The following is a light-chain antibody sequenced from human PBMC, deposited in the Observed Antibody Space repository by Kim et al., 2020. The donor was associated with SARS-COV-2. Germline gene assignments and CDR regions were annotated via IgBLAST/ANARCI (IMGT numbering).Light chain of an antibody. CDR2: GAS. CDR3: QQYGSSPRT. J-gene: IGKJ2*01. V-gene: IGKV3-20*01. CDR1: QSVSSSY. Sequence: LAPGERATHSRRASQSVSSSYLDWSQQKPGQAPRLLIHGASSRATGIPDRFSGSGSGTDFSLTISRLEPEDFAVYYCQQYGSSPRTFGQGTKLEI.